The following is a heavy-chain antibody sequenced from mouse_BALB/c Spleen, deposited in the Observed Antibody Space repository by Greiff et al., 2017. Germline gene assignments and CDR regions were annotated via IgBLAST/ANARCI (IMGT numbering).Heavy chain of an antibody. CDR1: GFSLTGYG. V-gene: IGHV2-6-7*01. Sequence: VMLVESGPGLVAPSQSLSITCTVSGFSLTGYGVNWVRQPPGKGLEWLGMIWGDGSTDYNSALKSRLSISKDNSKSQVFLKMNSLQTDDTARYYCARGGMITTSYAMDYWGQGTSVTVSS. J-gene: IGHJ4*01. CDR2: IWGDGST. CDR3: ARGGMITTSYAMDY. D-gene: IGHD2-4*01.